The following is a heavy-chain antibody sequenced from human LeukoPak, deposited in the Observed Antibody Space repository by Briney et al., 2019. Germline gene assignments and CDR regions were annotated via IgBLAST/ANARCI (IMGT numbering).Heavy chain of an antibody. CDR1: GFTFSSYE. V-gene: IGHV3-48*03. J-gene: IGHJ3*02. D-gene: IGHD4-23*01. CDR3: ARPLTVVTPSAFDI. Sequence: GGSLRLSCAAAGFTFSSYEMNWVRQAPGKGLEGGAYISSSGSTIYYADSVKGRFTISRDNAKTSLYLQINRLRAEDTAVYYCARPLTVVTPSAFDIWGEGTMVTVSS. CDR2: ISSSGSTI.